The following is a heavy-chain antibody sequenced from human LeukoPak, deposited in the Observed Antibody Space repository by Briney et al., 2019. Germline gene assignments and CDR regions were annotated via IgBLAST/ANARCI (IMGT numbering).Heavy chain of an antibody. J-gene: IGHJ6*02. D-gene: IGHD2-2*02. Sequence: PGGSLRLSCAASGFTFSSYAMSWVRQAPGKGLEWVSAISGSGGSTYYADSVKGRFTISRDNSKNSLYLQMNSLRAEDTAVYYCARVDTPPPNMSLDGMDVWGQGTTVTVSS. CDR2: ISGSGGST. CDR1: GFTFSSYA. CDR3: ARVDTPPPNMSLDGMDV. V-gene: IGHV3-23*01.